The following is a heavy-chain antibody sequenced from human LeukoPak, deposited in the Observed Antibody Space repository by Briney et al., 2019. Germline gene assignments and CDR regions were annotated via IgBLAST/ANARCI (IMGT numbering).Heavy chain of an antibody. J-gene: IGHJ5*02. D-gene: IGHD3-10*01. CDR1: GGSFSGYY. Sequence: KPSETLSLTCAVYGGSFSGYYWSWIRQPPGKGLEWIGEINHSGGTNYNPSLKSRVTISVDTSKNQFSLKLSSVTAADTAVYYCARGWAWFGELSSWWFDPWGQGTLATVSS. CDR2: INHSGGT. CDR3: ARGWAWFGELSSWWFDP. V-gene: IGHV4-34*01.